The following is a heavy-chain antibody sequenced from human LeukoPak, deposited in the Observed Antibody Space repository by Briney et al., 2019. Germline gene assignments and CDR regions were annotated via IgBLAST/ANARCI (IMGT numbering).Heavy chain of an antibody. CDR2: INSDGRST. CDR3: ARGTSSWRNGLDV. V-gene: IGHV3-74*01. D-gene: IGHD6-13*01. Sequence: GGSLRLSCAASGFTFSNHWIHWVRQGSGKGPVWVSRINSDGRSTSYADSVKGRFTISRDNAKNTLFLQMNSLRAEDTAVYYCARGTSSWRNGLDVWGRGTTVTVSS. J-gene: IGHJ6*02. CDR1: GFTFSNHW.